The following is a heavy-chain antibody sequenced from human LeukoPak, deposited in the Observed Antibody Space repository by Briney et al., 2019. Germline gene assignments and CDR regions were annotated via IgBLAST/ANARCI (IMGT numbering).Heavy chain of an antibody. V-gene: IGHV1-18*01. CDR3: ARGPRYSYDSSILLFDY. CDR1: GYTFSDYG. D-gene: IGHD3-22*01. J-gene: IGHJ4*02. CDR2: ISAYNGNT. Sequence: GASVKVSCKASGYTFSDYGVSWVRQAPGQGLEWMGRISAYNGNTNYLQKFQGRVTMTTDTSTATAYMELRSLRPGDTAVYFCARGPRYSYDSSILLFDYWGQGTLVTVSS.